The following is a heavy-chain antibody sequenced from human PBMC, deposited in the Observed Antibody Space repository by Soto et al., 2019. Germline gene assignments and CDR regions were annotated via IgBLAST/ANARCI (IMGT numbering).Heavy chain of an antibody. CDR1: GFTFSSYA. J-gene: IGHJ4*02. CDR2: ISYDGSNK. CDR3: GRGGGYYYGSGSYYNFDY. V-gene: IGHV3-30-3*01. D-gene: IGHD3-10*01. Sequence: QVQLVESGGGVVQPGRSLRLSCAASGFTFSSYAMHWVRQAPGKGLEWVAVISYDGSNKYYADSVKGRFTISRDNSKNTMYLQMNSLRAEDTVVYYWGRGGGYYYGSGSYYNFDYWGQGTLVTVSS.